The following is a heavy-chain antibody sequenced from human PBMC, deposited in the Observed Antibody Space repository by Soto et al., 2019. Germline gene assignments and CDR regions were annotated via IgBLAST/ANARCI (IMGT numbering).Heavy chain of an antibody. J-gene: IGHJ4*02. CDR2: IIPIFGTA. Sequence: QVQLVQSGAEVKKPGSSVKVSCKASVGTFSSYAISWVRQAPGQGLEWMGGIIPIFGTANYAQKFQGRVTITADESTSTAYMELSSLRSEDTAVYYCARGADCSGGSCYSRPFGFDYWGQGTLVTVSS. D-gene: IGHD2-15*01. V-gene: IGHV1-69*12. CDR1: VGTFSSYA. CDR3: ARGADCSGGSCYSRPFGFDY.